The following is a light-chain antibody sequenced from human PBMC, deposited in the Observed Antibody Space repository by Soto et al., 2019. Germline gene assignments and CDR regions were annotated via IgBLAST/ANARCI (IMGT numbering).Light chain of an antibody. Sequence: QPVLTQSPSASASLGASVKLTCTLSSGHSRYAVAWHQQQPEKGPRYLMKVNSDGSHSKGDGVPDRFSGSSSGAERYLTISSLQSEDEGDYYCQTWGTGVRVFGTGTKLTVL. CDR1: SGHSRYA. CDR3: QTWGTGVRV. J-gene: IGLJ1*01. V-gene: IGLV4-69*01. CDR2: VNSDGSH.